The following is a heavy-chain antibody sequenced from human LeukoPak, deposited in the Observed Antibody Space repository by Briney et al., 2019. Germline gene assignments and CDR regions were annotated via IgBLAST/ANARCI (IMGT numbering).Heavy chain of an antibody. D-gene: IGHD5-18*01. Sequence: PGGSLRLSCAASGFTFSSYGMHWVRQAPGKGLERVAVISYNGSNKYYADSVKGRFTISRDSSKNTLYLQMNSLRAEDTAVYYCAKDVDTAMVSVYYFDYWGQGTLVTVSS. V-gene: IGHV3-30*18. CDR2: ISYNGSNK. J-gene: IGHJ4*02. CDR1: GFTFSSYG. CDR3: AKDVDTAMVSVYYFDY.